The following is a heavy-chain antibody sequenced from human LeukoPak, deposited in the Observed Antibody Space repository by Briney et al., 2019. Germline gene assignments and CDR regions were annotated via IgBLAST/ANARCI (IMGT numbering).Heavy chain of an antibody. J-gene: IGHJ4*02. D-gene: IGHD3-10*01. V-gene: IGHV3-43D*03. CDR1: GFTFDDYA. CDR2: ISWDGDYT. Sequence: PGGSLRLSCAASGFTFDDYAMYWVRQVPGKGLEWVSLISWDGDYTYYADSVKGRFTIYRDNSQNSLYLQMNTLRPEDTAFYYCGKAIARFGGLDGIDSWGRGTLVAVSS. CDR3: GKAIARFGGLDGIDS.